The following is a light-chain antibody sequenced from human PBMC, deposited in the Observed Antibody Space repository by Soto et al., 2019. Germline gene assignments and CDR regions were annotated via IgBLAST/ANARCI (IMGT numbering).Light chain of an antibody. CDR1: SSHIGAGYD. CDR3: QSYDTNLSAWV. CDR2: GNN. V-gene: IGLV1-40*01. Sequence: QSVLTQPPSVSGAPGQRVTLSCTGSSSHIGAGYDVHWYQPLPGTAPKLLIYGNNNRPSGVPDRFSGSKSGSSASLAITGLQAEDEADYYCQSYDTNLSAWVFGGGTKLTVL. J-gene: IGLJ3*02.